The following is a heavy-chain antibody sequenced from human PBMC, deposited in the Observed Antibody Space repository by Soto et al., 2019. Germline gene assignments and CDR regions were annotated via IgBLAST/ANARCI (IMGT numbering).Heavy chain of an antibody. V-gene: IGHV1-69*01. Sequence: QVQLVQSGAEVKKPGSSVKVSCKASGGTFSSYAISWVRQSPGQGLEWMGGIIPIFGTANYAQKFQGRVTITADESTTTAYMELSSLRSEDTAVYYCARDDELSGAVHYYYYGMDDWGQGTTVTVSS. CDR2: IIPIFGTA. CDR3: ARDDELSGAVHYYYYGMDD. CDR1: GGTFSSYA. D-gene: IGHD3-16*02. J-gene: IGHJ6*02.